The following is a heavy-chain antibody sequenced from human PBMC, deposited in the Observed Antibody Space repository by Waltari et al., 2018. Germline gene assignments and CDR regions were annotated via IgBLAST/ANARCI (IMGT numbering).Heavy chain of an antibody. CDR3: ARTFGGVIVIQGYFDY. J-gene: IGHJ4*02. CDR2: ISWNSGGI. CDR1: GFTFDDYA. D-gene: IGHD3-16*02. Sequence: EVQLVESGGGLVQPGRSLRLSCAASGFTFDDYAMHWVRQAPGKGLEWVSGISWNSGGIGYADSVKGRFTISRDNAKNALYLQMNSLRAEDTALYYCARTFGGVIVIQGYFDYWGQGTLVTVSS. V-gene: IGHV3-9*01.